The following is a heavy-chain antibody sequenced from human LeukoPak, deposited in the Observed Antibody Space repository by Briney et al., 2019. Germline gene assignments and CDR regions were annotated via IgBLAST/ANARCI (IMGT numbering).Heavy chain of an antibody. CDR2: INHSGST. CDR1: GGSFSGYY. J-gene: IGHJ5*02. Sequence: ASETLSLTCAVYGGSFSGYYWSWIRQPPGKGLEWIGDINHSGSTNYNPSLKSRVTISVDTSKNQFSLKLSSVTAADMAVYYCARGLFDSTNYGLSFDPWGQETLVTVSS. V-gene: IGHV4-34*01. CDR3: ARGLFDSTNYGLSFDP. D-gene: IGHD4-11*01.